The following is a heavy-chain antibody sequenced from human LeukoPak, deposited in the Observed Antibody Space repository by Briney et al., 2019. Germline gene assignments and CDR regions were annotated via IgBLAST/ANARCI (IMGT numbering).Heavy chain of an antibody. D-gene: IGHD4-23*01. V-gene: IGHV4-59*01. CDR2: IYYGGST. J-gene: IGHJ4*02. CDR3: ARGGPGGDFDY. CDR1: GGSISSYY. Sequence: SETLSLTCTVSGGSISSYYWSWIRQPPGKGLEWIGYIYYGGSTNYNPSLKSRVTISVDTSKNQFSLKLSSVTAADTAVYYCARGGPGGDFDYWGQGTLVTVSS.